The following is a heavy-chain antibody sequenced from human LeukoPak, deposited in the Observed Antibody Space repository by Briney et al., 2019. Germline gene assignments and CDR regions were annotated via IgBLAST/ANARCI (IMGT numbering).Heavy chain of an antibody. CDR1: GGSISCYY. D-gene: IGHD6-13*01. Sequence: SETLSLTCTVSGGSISCYYWSWIRQPAGKGLEWIGRIYTSGSTNYNPSLKSRVTMSVDTSKNQFSLKLSSVTAADTAVYYCARSYSSSWYYFDYWGQGTLVTVSS. CDR3: ARSYSSSWYYFDY. J-gene: IGHJ4*02. V-gene: IGHV4-4*07. CDR2: IYTSGST.